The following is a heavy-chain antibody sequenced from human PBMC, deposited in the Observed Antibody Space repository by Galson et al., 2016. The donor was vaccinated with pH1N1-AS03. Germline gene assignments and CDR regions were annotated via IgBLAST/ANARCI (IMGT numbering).Heavy chain of an antibody. J-gene: IGHJ3*01. CDR3: AKKFYYDSSGHHLDVADV. CDR2: ISGSGGST. CDR1: GFIFRNVW. D-gene: IGHD3-22*01. V-gene: IGHV3-23*01. Sequence: LRLSCAASGFIFRNVWMTWVRQAPGKRLEWVSSISGSGGSTNSADSVRDRFSISRDNSKNTLFLQMNRLRADDTAVYYCAKKFYYDSSGHHLDVADVWGQGTAVTVSS.